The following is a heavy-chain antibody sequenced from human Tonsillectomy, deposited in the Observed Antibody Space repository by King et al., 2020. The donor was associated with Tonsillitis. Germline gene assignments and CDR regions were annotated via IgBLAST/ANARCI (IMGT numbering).Heavy chain of an antibody. J-gene: IGHJ6*02. CDR3: ARGDYDTLSYGMDV. CDR1: GFSFSSYF. D-gene: IGHD3-9*01. CDR2: IWFDGRSK. Sequence: VQLVESGGGVVQPGGSLRLTCEASGFSFSSYFMHWVCQAPGKGLEWLTFIWFDGRSKYYADSVKGRFTVSRDNSRNTHSLEMNSLRPEDTAVYYCARGDYDTLSYGMDVWGHGTTVTVSS. V-gene: IGHV3-30*02.